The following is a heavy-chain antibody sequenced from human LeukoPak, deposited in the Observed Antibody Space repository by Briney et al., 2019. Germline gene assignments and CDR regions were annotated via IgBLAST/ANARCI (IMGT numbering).Heavy chain of an antibody. CDR3: ARDYGYAFDT. CDR2: ISRTSDTV. D-gene: IGHD3-16*01. CDR1: GFTFSGYT. Sequence: GGSLRLSCAASGFTFSGYTLNWVRQAPGKGREWGSYISRTSDTVSYADSVKVRFTISRDNAKNSLYLQMSSLRAEDTAVYYCARDYGYAFDTWGQGTMVTVSS. V-gene: IGHV3-48*01. J-gene: IGHJ3*02.